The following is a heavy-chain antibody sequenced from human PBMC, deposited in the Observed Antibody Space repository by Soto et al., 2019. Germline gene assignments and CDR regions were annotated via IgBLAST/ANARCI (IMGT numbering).Heavy chain of an antibody. D-gene: IGHD3-10*01. CDR1: GDSVSSNSDA. J-gene: IGHJ6*02. Sequence: PSQTLSLTCAISGDSVSSNSDAWNWIRQSPSRGLEWLGRTYYRSKWYNDYAVSVKGRITINPDTSRNQFSLQLNSVTPEDTAVYYCAREGFRGVVSYYGMDVWGQGTTVTVSS. V-gene: IGHV6-1*01. CDR3: AREGFRGVVSYYGMDV. CDR2: TYYRSKWYN.